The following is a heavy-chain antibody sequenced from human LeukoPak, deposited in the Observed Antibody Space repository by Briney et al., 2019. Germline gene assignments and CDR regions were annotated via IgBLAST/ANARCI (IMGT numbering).Heavy chain of an antibody. CDR3: ATDYGDYDGGYDY. CDR1: GYTLTELS. V-gene: IGHV1-24*01. Sequence: GASVKVSFKVSGYTLTELSMHWVRQAPGKGLEWMGGFDPEDGETIYAQKFQGRVTMTEDTSTDTAYMVLSSLRPEDTAVYYCATDYGDYDGGYDYWGQGTLVTVSS. D-gene: IGHD4-17*01. J-gene: IGHJ4*02. CDR2: FDPEDGET.